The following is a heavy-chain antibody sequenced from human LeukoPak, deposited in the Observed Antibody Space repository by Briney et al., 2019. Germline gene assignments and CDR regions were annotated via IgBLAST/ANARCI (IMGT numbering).Heavy chain of an antibody. CDR1: GGTFSSYA. V-gene: IGHV1-69*04. Sequence: SVKVSCRASGGTFSSYAISWVRQAPGQGLEWMGRIISIFGIANYAQKFQGRVMITADKSTSTAYMELSSLRSEDTAVYYCARHSYYYDSSGYYLVDWGQGTLVTVSS. CDR2: IISIFGIA. D-gene: IGHD3-22*01. CDR3: ARHSYYYDSSGYYLVD. J-gene: IGHJ4*02.